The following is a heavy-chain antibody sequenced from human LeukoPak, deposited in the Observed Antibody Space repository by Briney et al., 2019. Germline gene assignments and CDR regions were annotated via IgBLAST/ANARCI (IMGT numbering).Heavy chain of an antibody. CDR1: GFTVSSNY. CDR2: IYSGGST. V-gene: IGHV3-53*05. J-gene: IGHJ6*03. CDR3: AKEGARNSGSYYRSYYYYHMDV. Sequence: PGGSLRLSCAASGFTVSSNYMSWVRQAPGKGLEWVSVIYSGGSTYYADSVKGRFTISRDNSKNTVYLQMNSLRREDTALYYCAKEGARNSGSYYRSYYYYHMDVWGTGTTVTVSS. D-gene: IGHD1-26*01.